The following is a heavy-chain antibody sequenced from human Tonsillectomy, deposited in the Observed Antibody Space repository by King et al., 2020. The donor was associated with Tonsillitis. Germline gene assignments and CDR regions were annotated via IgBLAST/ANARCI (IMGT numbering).Heavy chain of an antibody. D-gene: IGHD6-19*01. CDR2: ISYGGSNK. J-gene: IGHJ1*01. CDR1: GFTFSSYG. V-gene: IGHV3-30*18. CDR3: AKPIAVAGTRVYFQH. Sequence: VQLVESGGGVVQPGRSLRLSCAASGFTFSSYGMHWVRQAPGKGLEWVAVISYGGSNKYYADSVKGRFTISIDNSKNTLYLQMNSLRAEDTAVYYCAKPIAVAGTRVYFQHWGQGTLVTVSS.